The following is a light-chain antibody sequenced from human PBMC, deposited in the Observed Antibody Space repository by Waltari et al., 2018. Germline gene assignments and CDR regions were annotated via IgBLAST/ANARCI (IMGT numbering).Light chain of an antibody. CDR2: DVS. CDR1: SSYARAHTY. V-gene: IGLV2-14*03. J-gene: IGLJ1*01. Sequence: QSTPTHPASVSGSPAQSITISCTGTSSYARAHTYVSWYQQHPAKAPKLVIYDVSSRPSGVSNRFSGSKSGNTASLTIYGLQAEDEADYYCSSYTSSSTRVFGTGTRVTVL. CDR3: SSYTSSSTRV.